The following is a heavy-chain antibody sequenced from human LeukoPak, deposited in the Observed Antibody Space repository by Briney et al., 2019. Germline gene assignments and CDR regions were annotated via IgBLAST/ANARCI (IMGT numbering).Heavy chain of an antibody. Sequence: GGSLRPSCSASGFTFNRFYLHWVRQAPGKGLVWVSHVNNDGSATSYADSVKGRFTISRDSAKNTVYLHMNSLRVEDTAVYYCTSFFETNWGQGTLVTVSS. CDR1: GFTFNRFY. V-gene: IGHV3-74*01. J-gene: IGHJ4*02. CDR2: VNNDGSAT. D-gene: IGHD2/OR15-2a*01. CDR3: TSFFETN.